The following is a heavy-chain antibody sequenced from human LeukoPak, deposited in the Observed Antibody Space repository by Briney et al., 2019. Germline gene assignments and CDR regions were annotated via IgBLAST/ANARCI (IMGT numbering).Heavy chain of an antibody. CDR3: ARAMVRGVIYFDY. Sequence: GGSLRLSCAASGFTFSSYEMNWVRQAPGKGLEWVSYISSSGSTIYYADSVKGRFTISRDNAKNSLYLQMNSLRAEDTAVYYCARAMVRGVIYFDYWGPGNPGHRLL. D-gene: IGHD3-10*01. V-gene: IGHV3-48*03. CDR2: ISSSGSTI. CDR1: GFTFSSYE. J-gene: IGHJ4*02.